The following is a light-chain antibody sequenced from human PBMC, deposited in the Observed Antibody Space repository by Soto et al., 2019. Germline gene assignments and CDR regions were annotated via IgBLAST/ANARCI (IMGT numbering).Light chain of an antibody. CDR1: QSISIW. CDR2: DAS. J-gene: IGKJ4*01. V-gene: IGKV1-5*01. Sequence: DIQMTQSPSTLSASVGDRVTISCRASQSISIWLSWYQQKPGKAPKLLIYDASNLKSGVPSRFSGSGSGTEFTLTISTLQPDDFASYYCQQHKSYPVTFGGGTKVDIK. CDR3: QQHKSYPVT.